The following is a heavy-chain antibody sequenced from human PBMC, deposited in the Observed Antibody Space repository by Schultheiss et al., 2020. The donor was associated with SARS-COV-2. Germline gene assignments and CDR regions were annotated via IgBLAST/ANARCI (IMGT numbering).Heavy chain of an antibody. V-gene: IGHV4-61*05. CDR3: TIDIVVVPAAIPRYCTNGVCYETGY. CDR2: IYYSGST. Sequence: SQTLSLTCTVSGGSISSSSYYWGWIRQPPGKGLEWIGYIYYSGSTNYNPSLKSRVTISVDTSKNQFSLKLSSVTAADTAVYYCTIDIVVVPAAIPRYCTNGVCYETGYWGQGTLVTVSS. D-gene: IGHD2-2*02. J-gene: IGHJ4*02. CDR1: GGSISSSSYY.